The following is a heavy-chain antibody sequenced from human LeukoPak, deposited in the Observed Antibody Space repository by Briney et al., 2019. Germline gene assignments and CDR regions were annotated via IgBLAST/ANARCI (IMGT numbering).Heavy chain of an antibody. CDR3: ARDSTMAGPEGIDY. J-gene: IGHJ4*02. V-gene: IGHV1-2*02. D-gene: IGHD5-24*01. CDR2: INPNSGGT. CDR1: GYTFTGYY. Sequence: GGSVKVSCKASGYTFTGYYFHWVRQAPGQGLEWMGWINPNSGGTNYAQKFQGRVTMTRDTSSSTVYMELSRLTSDDTAVYYCARDSTMAGPEGIDYWGQGTLVTVSS.